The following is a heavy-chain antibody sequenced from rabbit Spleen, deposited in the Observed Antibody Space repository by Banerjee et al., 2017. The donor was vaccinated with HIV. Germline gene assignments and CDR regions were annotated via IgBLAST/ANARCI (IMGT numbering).Heavy chain of an antibody. CDR2: ITVGSSGNT. V-gene: IGHV1S40*01. CDR3: ARDTGTSFSTYGMDL. Sequence: QSLEESGGDLVKPGASLTLTCTASGFSFSSGYYMCWVRQAPGKGLEWIACITVGSSGNTYYASWAKGRVTISKTSSTTVTLQMTSLTAADTATYFCARDTGTSFSTYGMDLWGQGTLVTVS. CDR1: GFSFSSGYY. J-gene: IGHJ6*01. D-gene: IGHD7-1*01.